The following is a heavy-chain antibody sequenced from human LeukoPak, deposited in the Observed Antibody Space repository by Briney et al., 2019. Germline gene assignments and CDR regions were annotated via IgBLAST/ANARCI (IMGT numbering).Heavy chain of an antibody. Sequence: SQTLSLTCDISGDSVSSNSAAWNWIRQSPSRGLEWLGRTYYRSKWYNDYAVSVKSRITNNLDTSKNQFSLQLNSVTPEDTAVYYCARGGVGCSGGTCYSPYYFDYWGQGTLVTVSS. CDR3: ARGGVGCSGGTCYSPYYFDY. J-gene: IGHJ4*02. D-gene: IGHD2-15*01. V-gene: IGHV6-1*01. CDR2: TYYRSKWYN. CDR1: GDSVSSNSAA.